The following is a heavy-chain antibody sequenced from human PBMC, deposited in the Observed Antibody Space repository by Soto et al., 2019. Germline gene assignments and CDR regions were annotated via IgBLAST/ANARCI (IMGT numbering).Heavy chain of an antibody. V-gene: IGHV3-64*01. CDR1: GFTFSSYA. D-gene: IGHD4-4*01. CDR3: ARINDYSNYVSDY. CDR2: VTRNGGST. Sequence: GGSLRLCCAASGFTFSSYAMHWVRQAPGKGLEFVSAVTRNGGSTYYANSVKGRFTISRDNSKNTLYLQVGSLRAEDMAVYYCARINDYSNYVSDYWGQGTLVTVSS. J-gene: IGHJ4*02.